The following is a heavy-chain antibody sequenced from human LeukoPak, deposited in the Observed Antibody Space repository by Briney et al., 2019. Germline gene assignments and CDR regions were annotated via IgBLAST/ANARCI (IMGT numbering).Heavy chain of an antibody. CDR3: ARDGVTGTTWSDP. D-gene: IGHD1-7*01. CDR1: GYTFTSYG. CDR2: ISAYNGNT. V-gene: IGHV1-18*01. Sequence: ASVKVSCKASGYTFTSYGISWVRQAAGQGLEWMGWISAYNGNTNYAQKRQGRVTMNTDTSTSTAYMELRSLRSDDTAVYYCARDGVTGTTWSDPWGQGTLVTVSS. J-gene: IGHJ5*02.